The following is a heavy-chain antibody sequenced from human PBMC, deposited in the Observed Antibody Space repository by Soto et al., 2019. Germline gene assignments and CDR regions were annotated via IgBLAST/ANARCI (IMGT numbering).Heavy chain of an antibody. J-gene: IGHJ4*02. Sequence: SSETLSLTCTVSGGSISSYYWSWIRQPPGKGLEWIGYIYSSGSTNYNPSLKSRVTISVDTSKNQFSLKLTSVTAADTAVYYCARQDPHCTNGVCQVDYWGQGTLVTVSS. CDR1: GGSISSYY. D-gene: IGHD2-8*01. CDR3: ARQDPHCTNGVCQVDY. V-gene: IGHV4-4*08. CDR2: IYSSGST.